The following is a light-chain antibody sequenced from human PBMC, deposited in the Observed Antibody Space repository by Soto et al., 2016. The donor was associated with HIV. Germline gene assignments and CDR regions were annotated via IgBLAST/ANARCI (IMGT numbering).Light chain of an antibody. V-gene: IGKV1-5*03. CDR1: QSISSW. CDR3: QQLNSYLSYT. J-gene: IGKJ2*01. CDR2: KAS. Sequence: DIQMTQSPSTLSASVGDRVTITCRASQSISSWVAWYQQKPGKAPNLLIYKASNLESGVPSRFSGGGSGTEFTLTISSLQPEDFATYYCQQLNSYLSYTFGQGTKLEIK.